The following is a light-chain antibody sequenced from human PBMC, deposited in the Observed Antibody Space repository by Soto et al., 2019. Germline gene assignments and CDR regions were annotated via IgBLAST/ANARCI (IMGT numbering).Light chain of an antibody. CDR1: ESISYW. J-gene: IGKJ2*01. Sequence: DIQLTQSPSTLTASVGDRVTIGCRASESISYWLAWYQQKPGKAPKLLIYDASSLRSGVPSRFSGSGSGTEFTLTISTLQPDDFATYFCQQYDSYSKTFGQGPQLEIK. CDR2: DAS. V-gene: IGKV1-5*01. CDR3: QQYDSYSKT.